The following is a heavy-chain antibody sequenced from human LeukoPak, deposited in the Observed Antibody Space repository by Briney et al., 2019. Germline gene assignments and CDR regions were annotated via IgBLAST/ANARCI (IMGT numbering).Heavy chain of an antibody. V-gene: IGHV1-69*01. CDR2: IIPIFGTA. J-gene: IGHJ4*02. CDR3: ARKTTVTTFFDY. CDR1: GGTFGSYA. D-gene: IGHD4-17*01. Sequence: SVKVSCKASGGTFGSYAISWVRQAPGQGLEWMGGIIPIFGTANYAQKFQGRVTITADESTSTAYMELSSLRSEDTAVYYCARKTTVTTFFDYWGQGTLVTASS.